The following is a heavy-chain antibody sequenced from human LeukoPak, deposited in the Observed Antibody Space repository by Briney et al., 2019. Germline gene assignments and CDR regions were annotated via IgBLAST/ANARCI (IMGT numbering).Heavy chain of an antibody. Sequence: GGSLRLCCAASGFTFNDYFMSWIRQSPGKGLEWLSHISSSGTGYYTDSVKGRATISRDNAKNSLYLQMNSLRAEDTAVYYCARGNSRGYDFWSGHGLDVWGKGTTVTVSS. CDR1: GFTFNDYF. D-gene: IGHD3-3*01. J-gene: IGHJ6*04. CDR3: ARGNSRGYDFWSGHGLDV. V-gene: IGHV3-11*04. CDR2: ISSSGTG.